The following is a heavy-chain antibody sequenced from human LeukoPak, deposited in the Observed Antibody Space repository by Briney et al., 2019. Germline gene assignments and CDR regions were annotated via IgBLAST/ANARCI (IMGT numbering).Heavy chain of an antibody. CDR1: GGSISSSNW. CDR2: IYHSGST. CDR3: ARVCRDGSAARYFDL. D-gene: IGHD5-24*01. J-gene: IGHJ2*01. V-gene: IGHV4-4*02. Sequence: SGTLSLTCAVSGGSISSSNWWSWVRQPPGKGLEWIGEIYHSGSTNYNPSLKSRVTISVDKSKNQFSLKLSSVTAADTAVYYCARVCRDGSAARYFDLWGRGTLVTVSS.